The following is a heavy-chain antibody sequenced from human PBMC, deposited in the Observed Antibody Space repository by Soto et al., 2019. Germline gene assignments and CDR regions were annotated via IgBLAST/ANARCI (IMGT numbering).Heavy chain of an antibody. D-gene: IGHD5-12*01. Sequence: EVQLVESGGGMVQPGGSLRLSCAASGFMFSDHYMDWVRQAPGKGLEWVGRTRKKVNSYTTEYAASVKGRFSISRDDSKNSLFLQMNSLKTEDTAVYYCVRVLHASCGYPLDYWGQGTLVTVSS. V-gene: IGHV3-72*01. J-gene: IGHJ4*02. CDR3: VRVLHASCGYPLDY. CDR2: TRKKVNSYTT. CDR1: GFMFSDHY.